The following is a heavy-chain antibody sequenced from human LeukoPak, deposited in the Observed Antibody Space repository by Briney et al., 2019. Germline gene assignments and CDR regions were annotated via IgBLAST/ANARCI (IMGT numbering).Heavy chain of an antibody. Sequence: PGGSLRLSCAASEFTFSSYAMSWVRQAPGKGLEWVSAISGSGGSTYYADSVRGRFTISRDNSKNTLYLQMNSLRAEDTAVYYCAKDQIVDIAMVWSGKYYWGQGTLVTVSS. V-gene: IGHV3-23*01. CDR2: ISGSGGST. CDR3: AKDQIVDIAMVWSGKYY. J-gene: IGHJ4*02. CDR1: EFTFSSYA. D-gene: IGHD5-18*01.